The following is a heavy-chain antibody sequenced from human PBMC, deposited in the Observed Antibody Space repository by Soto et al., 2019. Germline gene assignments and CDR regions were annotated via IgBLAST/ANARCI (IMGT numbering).Heavy chain of an antibody. CDR3: ARDLNQLLFFHYSFDI. CDR1: GGTFSSYT. V-gene: IGHV1-69*08. Sequence: QVQLVQSGAEVKKPGSSVKVSCKASGGTFSSYTISWVRQSPGQGLEWLGRIIPILGIANYAQKYQGRVTITADKSTSTAYMELISLRSEDTAVYYCARDLNQLLFFHYSFDIWGQGTMVTVSS. J-gene: IGHJ3*02. D-gene: IGHD2-2*01. CDR2: IIPILGIA.